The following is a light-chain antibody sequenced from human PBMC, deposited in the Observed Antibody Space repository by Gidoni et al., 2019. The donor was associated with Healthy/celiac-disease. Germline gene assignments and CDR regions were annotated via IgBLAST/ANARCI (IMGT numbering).Light chain of an antibody. CDR1: SSNIGGNT. CDR2: SNK. Sequence: QSVLTQPPSASGTPGQRVTISCSGSSSNIGGNTVNWYQPLPGTAPKLLIYSNKQRPSGVPDRFSGSKSGTSASLAISGLQSEDEADYYCASWDDSLSGPVVFGGGTKLTVL. CDR3: ASWDDSLSGPVV. V-gene: IGLV1-44*01. J-gene: IGLJ2*01.